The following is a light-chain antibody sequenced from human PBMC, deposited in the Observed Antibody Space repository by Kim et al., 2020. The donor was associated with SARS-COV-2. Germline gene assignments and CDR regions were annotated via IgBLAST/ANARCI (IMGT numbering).Light chain of an antibody. V-gene: IGLV3-19*01. CDR2: GKN. Sequence: LGQTVRITCKADTVRSDDSSCYQQQPGQAPVLIIYGKNNRPSAIPDRFSASSSGNAASLTITGAEAEDEADYYCNSRDSSGNQVVFGGGTQLTVL. CDR1: TVRSDD. J-gene: IGLJ2*01. CDR3: NSRDSSGNQVV.